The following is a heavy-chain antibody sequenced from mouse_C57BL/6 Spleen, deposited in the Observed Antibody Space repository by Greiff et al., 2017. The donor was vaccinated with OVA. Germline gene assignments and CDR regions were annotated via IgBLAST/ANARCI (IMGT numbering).Heavy chain of an antibody. Sequence: EVQLVESGPGLVKPSQSLSLTCSVTGYSITSGYYWNWIRQFPGNKLEWMGYISYDGSNNYNPSLKNRISITRDTSKNQFFLKLNSVTTEDTATYYCARERSNYVYWYFDVWGTGTTVTVSS. CDR2: ISYDGSN. D-gene: IGHD2-5*01. J-gene: IGHJ1*03. CDR3: ARERSNYVYWYFDV. CDR1: GYSITSGYY. V-gene: IGHV3-6*01.